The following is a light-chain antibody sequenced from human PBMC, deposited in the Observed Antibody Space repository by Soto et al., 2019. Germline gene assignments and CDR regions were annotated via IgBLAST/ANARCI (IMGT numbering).Light chain of an antibody. J-gene: IGKJ1*01. CDR1: QSVSSSY. CDR2: GAS. Sequence: EIVLTQSPGTLSLSPGERATLSCRASQSVSSSYLAWYQQKPGQAPRLLIYGASSRATGIPDRFSGSGSVTDFTFTISRLEPEDFAVYYCQQYGSSPTFGQGTKVEIK. CDR3: QQYGSSPT. V-gene: IGKV3-20*01.